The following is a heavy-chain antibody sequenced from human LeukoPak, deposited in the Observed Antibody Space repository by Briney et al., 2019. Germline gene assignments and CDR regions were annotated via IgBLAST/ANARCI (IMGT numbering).Heavy chain of an antibody. CDR2: ISSSGSTI. J-gene: IGHJ4*02. CDR1: GFTFSDYY. V-gene: IGHV3-11*04. D-gene: IGHD5-18*01. Sequence: GGSLRLSCAASGFTFSDYYMSWIRQVPGKGLEWVSYISSSGSTIYYADSVKGRFTISRDNAKNSLYLQMNSLRAEDTAVYYCARGFRRGYSYGYNFDYWGQGTLVTVSS. CDR3: ARGFRRGYSYGYNFDY.